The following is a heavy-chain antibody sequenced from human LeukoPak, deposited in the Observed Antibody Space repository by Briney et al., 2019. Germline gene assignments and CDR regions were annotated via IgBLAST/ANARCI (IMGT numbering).Heavy chain of an antibody. CDR2: LYYGATN. CDR1: GASITARGFY. CDR3: ARRSHSPLGSPY. V-gene: IGHV4-39*01. J-gene: IGHJ4*01. Sequence: SETLSLTCSVSGASITARGFYWAWVRRPPGKGLEWIGSLYYGATNYYNPSLQSRVTISVDTSKNQFSLDLASVTAADTAVYYCARRSHSPLGSPYWGQGTQVTVSS. D-gene: IGHD3-10*01.